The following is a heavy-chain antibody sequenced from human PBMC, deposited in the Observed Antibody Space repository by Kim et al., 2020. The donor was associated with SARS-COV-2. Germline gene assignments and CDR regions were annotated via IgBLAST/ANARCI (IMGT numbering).Heavy chain of an antibody. J-gene: IGHJ4*02. D-gene: IGHD3-10*01. CDR3: GRGGGSVILDF. Sequence: ASVKVSCKASGYTLSSHYMHWVRQATGQGLEWMGTINPNGGRTDYAQKFQGRLTVTRDTSTGTVFMKLSSLGSDDTAVYYCGRGGGSVILDFWGQGTVVT. CDR1: GYTLSSHY. CDR2: INPNGGRT. V-gene: IGHV1-46*01.